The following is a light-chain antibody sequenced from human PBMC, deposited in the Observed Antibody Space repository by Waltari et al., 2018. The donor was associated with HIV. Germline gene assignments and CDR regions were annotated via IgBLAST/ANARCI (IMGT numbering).Light chain of an antibody. CDR2: GAS. V-gene: IGKV3-20*01. Sequence: EFVLTQSPGTLSLSPGERATLSCRASQSVSSSYLAWYQQRPGQAPRLLIYGASSRAAGIPDRVTGSGSGTDFTLTISRLEPEDFAVYYCQHFDTSLPKYTFGQGTKLESK. CDR1: QSVSSSY. J-gene: IGKJ2*01. CDR3: QHFDTSLPKYT.